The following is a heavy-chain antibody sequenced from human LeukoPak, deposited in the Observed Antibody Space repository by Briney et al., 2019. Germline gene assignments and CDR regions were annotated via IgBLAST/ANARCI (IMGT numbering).Heavy chain of an antibody. Sequence: SVKVSCKASGYTFTSYGISWVRQAPGQGLEWMGGIIPIFGTANYAQKFQGRVTITADKSTSTAYMELSSLRSEDTAVYYCARGLREYYYDSSGYYSAFDIWGQGTMVTVSS. D-gene: IGHD3-22*01. CDR2: IIPIFGTA. V-gene: IGHV1-69*06. CDR1: GYTFTSYG. J-gene: IGHJ3*02. CDR3: ARGLREYYYDSSGYYSAFDI.